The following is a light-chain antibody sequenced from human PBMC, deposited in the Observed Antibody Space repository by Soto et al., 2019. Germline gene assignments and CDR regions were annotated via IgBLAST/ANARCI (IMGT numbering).Light chain of an antibody. J-gene: IGLJ3*02. CDR3: QSYDSSLSGWV. CDR2: GNS. Sequence: VVTQPPSVSGAPGQRVTISCTGSSSNIGAGYDVHWYQQLPGTAPKLLIYGNSNRPSGVPDRFSGSKSGTSASLAITGLQAEDEADYYCQSYDSSLSGWVFGGRTKLTVL. CDR1: SSNIGAGYD. V-gene: IGLV1-40*01.